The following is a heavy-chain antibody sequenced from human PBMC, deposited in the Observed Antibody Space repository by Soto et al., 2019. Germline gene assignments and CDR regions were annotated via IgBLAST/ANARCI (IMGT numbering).Heavy chain of an antibody. V-gene: IGHV4-61*03. CDR2: IFYTGVT. D-gene: IGHD3-22*01. CDR1: GGSVSNASFY. CDR3: VRVLDSSWYADL. Sequence: QVQLQESGPGLVKPSETLSLTCSVSGGSVSNASFYWTWIRQAPGTGLEYIGYIFYTGVTNYNPSLSSRVTISLDTYKNHLSLKLNSMTAADTAVYYCVRVLDSSWYADLWGRGTLVTVSS. J-gene: IGHJ2*01.